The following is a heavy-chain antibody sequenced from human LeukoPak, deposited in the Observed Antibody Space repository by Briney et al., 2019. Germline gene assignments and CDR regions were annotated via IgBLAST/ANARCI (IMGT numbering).Heavy chain of an antibody. CDR3: ARLGTYSGNLFDN. Sequence: SETLSLTCTVSSGSVSSDSYYWVWVRQPPGKGLEWTGSINYSGTTFYSSSLKSRITLSMDASKNQFSLRLTSVTAADTAVYYCARLGTYSGNLFDNWGQGTLVTVSS. J-gene: IGHJ4*02. CDR2: INYSGTT. CDR1: SGSVSSDSYY. V-gene: IGHV4-39*01. D-gene: IGHD1-26*01.